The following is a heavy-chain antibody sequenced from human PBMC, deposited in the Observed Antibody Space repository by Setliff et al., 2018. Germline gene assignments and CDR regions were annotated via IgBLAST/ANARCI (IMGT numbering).Heavy chain of an antibody. CDR2: IYSSGSI. J-gene: IGHJ6*03. CDR3: ARAPDSGTYYNLYPYYNDV. D-gene: IGHD1-26*01. CDR1: GGSISGYY. V-gene: IGHV4-59*08. Sequence: TLSLTCTVSGGSISGYYWSWIRQPPGKGLEWIGNIYSSGSIKYNPSLRSRVTISVDTVKNQFSLRLSSLTAADTAVYYCARAPDSGTYYNLYPYYNDVWGKGTTVTVSS.